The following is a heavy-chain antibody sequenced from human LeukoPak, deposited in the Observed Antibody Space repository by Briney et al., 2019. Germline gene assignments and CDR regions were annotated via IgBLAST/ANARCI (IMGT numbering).Heavy chain of an antibody. CDR1: GFTFSSYA. D-gene: IGHD6-13*01. J-gene: IGHJ6*02. CDR3: AKGLSTPYSSSWFKLYYHYGMDV. Sequence: PGGSLRLSCAASGFTFSSYAMSWVRQAPGKGLEWVSAISGSGGSTYYADSVKGRYTISRDNSKNTLYLQMNSLRAEDTAVYYCAKGLSTPYSSSWFKLYYHYGMDVWGQGTTVTVSS. CDR2: ISGSGGST. V-gene: IGHV3-23*01.